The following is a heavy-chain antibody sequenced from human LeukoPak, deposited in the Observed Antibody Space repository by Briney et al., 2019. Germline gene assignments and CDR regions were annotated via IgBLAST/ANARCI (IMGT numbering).Heavy chain of an antibody. CDR2: INPSGSTV. CDR1: GFTFSGYY. Sequence: GGSLRLSCEGSGFTFSGYYMSWIRQAPGEGLEWVSYINPSGSTVYYADSVKGRFTISRDNAKKSLDLQMYSLRAEDTAVYYCARVRGSGFCSGSSCAKDPGYYYYMDVWGKGTTVTVSS. V-gene: IGHV3-11*01. D-gene: IGHD2-2*01. J-gene: IGHJ6*03. CDR3: ARVRGSGFCSGSSCAKDPGYYYYMDV.